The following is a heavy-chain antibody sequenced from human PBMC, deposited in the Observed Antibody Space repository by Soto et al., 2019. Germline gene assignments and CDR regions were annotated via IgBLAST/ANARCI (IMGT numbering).Heavy chain of an antibody. J-gene: IGHJ6*02. Sequence: LRLSCAASGFTFDDYAMHWVRQAPGKGLEWVSGISWNSGSIGYADSVKGRFTISRDNAKNSLYLQMNSLRAEDTALYYCAKDRRYYYYYGMDVWGQGTTVTVSS. CDR1: GFTFDDYA. CDR2: ISWNSGSI. V-gene: IGHV3-9*01. CDR3: AKDRRYYYYYGMDV.